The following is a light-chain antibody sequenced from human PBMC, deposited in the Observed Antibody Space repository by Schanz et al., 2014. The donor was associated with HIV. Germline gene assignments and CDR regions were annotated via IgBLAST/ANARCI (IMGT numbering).Light chain of an antibody. Sequence: EIVLTQSPATLSLSPGERATLSCWASQSLSSNILAWYQHKPGQAPRLLIYGASTRVTGIPARFSGSGSATDFTLSISRLEPEDFAVYYCQHYVNSPQTFGQGTKVEIK. CDR3: QHYVNSPQT. V-gene: IGKV3-20*01. CDR2: GAS. CDR1: QSLSSNI. J-gene: IGKJ1*01.